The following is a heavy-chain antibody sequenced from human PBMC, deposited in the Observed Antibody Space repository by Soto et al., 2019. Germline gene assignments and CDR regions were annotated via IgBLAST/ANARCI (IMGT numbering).Heavy chain of an antibody. CDR3: ARDGREYSGYDGSVSFYY. CDR1: GYTFTRYY. J-gene: IGHJ4*02. CDR2: ISTSGGST. V-gene: IGHV1-46*03. Sequence: QVPLVPSGAAVKKPGASVKVSCKASGYTFTRYYMHWVRQAPGQGLERVGIISTSGGSTSYAQKLQGRVTMTRYTSTSTVYMELSSLRSEDTGVYYCARDGREYSGYDGSVSFYYWGQGTLVTVSS. D-gene: IGHD5-12*01.